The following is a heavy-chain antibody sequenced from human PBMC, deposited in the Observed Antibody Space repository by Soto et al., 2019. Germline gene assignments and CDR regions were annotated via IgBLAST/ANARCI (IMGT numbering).Heavy chain of an antibody. CDR2: IRSKAYGGTT. D-gene: IGHD2-2*02. V-gene: IGHV3-49*04. CDR1: GFTFGDYA. CDR3: TRVPSLIVVLPAAIPYYYYGMDV. Sequence: GGSLRLSCTASGFTFGDYAMSWVRQAPGKGLEWVGFIRSKAYGGTTEYAASVKGRFTISRDDSKSIAYLQMNSLKTEDTAVYYCTRVPSLIVVLPAAIPYYYYGMDVWGQGTTVTVSS. J-gene: IGHJ6*02.